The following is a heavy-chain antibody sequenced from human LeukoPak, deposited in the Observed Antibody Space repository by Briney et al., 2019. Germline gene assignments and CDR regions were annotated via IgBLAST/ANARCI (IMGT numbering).Heavy chain of an antibody. CDR3: AREILTGLTDY. D-gene: IGHD3-9*01. CDR2: IYYSGST. V-gene: IGHV4-39*07. J-gene: IGHJ4*02. CDR1: GGSISSSSYY. Sequence: PSETLSLTRTVSGGSISSSSYYWGWIRQPPGKGLEWIGSIYYSGSTYYNPSLKSRVTISVDTSKNQFSLKLSSVTAADTAVYYCAREILTGLTDYWGQGTLVTVSS.